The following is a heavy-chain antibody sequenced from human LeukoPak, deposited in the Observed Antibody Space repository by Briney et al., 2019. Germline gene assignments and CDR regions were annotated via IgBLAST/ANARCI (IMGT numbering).Heavy chain of an antibody. CDR1: GGSFSGYY. Sequence: PSETLSLTCAVYGGSFSGYYWSWIRQPPGKGLEWIGEINHSGSTNYNPSLKSRVTISVDTSKNQFSLKLSSVTAADTAVYYCARSPNFYYDGSGSFDIWGQGTMVIVSS. CDR2: INHSGST. CDR3: ARSPNFYYDGSGSFDI. J-gene: IGHJ3*02. D-gene: IGHD3-22*01. V-gene: IGHV4-34*01.